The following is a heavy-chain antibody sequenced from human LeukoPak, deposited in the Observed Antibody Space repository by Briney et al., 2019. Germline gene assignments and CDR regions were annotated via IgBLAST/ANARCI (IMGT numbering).Heavy chain of an antibody. V-gene: IGHV1-18*01. J-gene: IGHJ4*02. Sequence: ASVKVSCKASGYTFTSYGISWVRQAPGQGLEWMGWISAYNGNTNYAQKLQGRVTMTTDTSTSTAYMELRSLRSDDTAVYYCARDRKLQLAPALGYWGQGTLVTVSS. CDR1: GYTFTSYG. CDR3: ARDRKLQLAPALGY. D-gene: IGHD6-13*01. CDR2: ISAYNGNT.